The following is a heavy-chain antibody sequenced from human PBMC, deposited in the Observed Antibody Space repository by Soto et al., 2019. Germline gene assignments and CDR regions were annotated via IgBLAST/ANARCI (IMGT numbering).Heavy chain of an antibody. J-gene: IGHJ6*02. V-gene: IGHV1-8*02. CDR1: GYTFTSNS. CDR2: INVYNGNT. Sequence: GASVKVSCKASGYTFTSNSIGWVRQAPGQGLEWMGWINVYNGNTGYAQKFQGRVTMTRNTSISTAYMELSSLRSEDTAVYYCARSFLEWLLDYYYYGMDVWGQGTTVTVSS. D-gene: IGHD3-3*01. CDR3: ARSFLEWLLDYYYYGMDV.